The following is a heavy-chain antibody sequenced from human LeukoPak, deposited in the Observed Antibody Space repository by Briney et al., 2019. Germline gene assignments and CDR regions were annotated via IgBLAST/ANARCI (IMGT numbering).Heavy chain of an antibody. CDR3: APAYIWGSFRTFNY. V-gene: IGHV4-39*01. CDR1: GGCISSSSYY. CDR2: ITYSGTT. D-gene: IGHD3-16*02. Sequence: SETLSLTCTVSGGCISSSSYYWGWIRQPPGKGPEWVGSITYSGTTYYNPSLKSRVTISVDTSKSQFSLKLTSVTAADTAVYYCAPAYIWGSFRTFNYWGQGTLVTVSS. J-gene: IGHJ4*02.